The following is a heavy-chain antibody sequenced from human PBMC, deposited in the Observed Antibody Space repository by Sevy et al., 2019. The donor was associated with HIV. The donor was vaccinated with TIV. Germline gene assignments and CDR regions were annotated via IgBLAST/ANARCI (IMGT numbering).Heavy chain of an antibody. V-gene: IGHV3-30-3*01. D-gene: IGHD2-21*02. CDR3: ARDQPLQAYCGGDCYSNPDY. CDR2: ISYEGSNN. J-gene: IGHJ4*02. CDR1: GFPFGSYA. Sequence: GGSLRLSFAASGFPFGSYAIPGFAQAPGKGLEGLPVISYEGSNNYYAHPVKGRFPISKDNSKKTLYLQMNSLRAEDTAVYYCARDQPLQAYCGGDCYSNPDYWGQGTLVTVSS.